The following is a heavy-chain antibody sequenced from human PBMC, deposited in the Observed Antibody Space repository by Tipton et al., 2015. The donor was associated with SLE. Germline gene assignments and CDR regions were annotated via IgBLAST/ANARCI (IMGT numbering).Heavy chain of an antibody. V-gene: IGHV3-23*01. CDR2: ISGSGGST. Sequence: SLRLSCAASGFTVSTVYMSWVRQAPGKGLEWVSAISGSGGSTYYADSVKGRFTISRDNSKNTLYLQMNSLRAEDTAVYYCAKDRVVRGGAFDIWGQGTMVTVSS. D-gene: IGHD3-10*01. CDR1: GFTVSTVY. CDR3: AKDRVVRGGAFDI. J-gene: IGHJ3*02.